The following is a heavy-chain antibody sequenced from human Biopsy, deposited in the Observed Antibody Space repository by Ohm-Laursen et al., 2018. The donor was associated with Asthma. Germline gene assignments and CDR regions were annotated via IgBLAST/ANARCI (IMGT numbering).Heavy chain of an antibody. CDR3: ASDFPKDYVRYNFQF. V-gene: IGHV1-69*06. Sequence: SVKVSCKALGGTFSNFAISWVRQAPGQGLEWLGGIMTVFGTTNYAQKFQGRVTMTEDTSTDTAYMELSSLSSDDTAVYYCASDFPKDYVRYNFQFWGQGTLVTVSS. CDR2: IMTVFGTT. J-gene: IGHJ4*02. D-gene: IGHD4-17*01. CDR1: GGTFSNFA.